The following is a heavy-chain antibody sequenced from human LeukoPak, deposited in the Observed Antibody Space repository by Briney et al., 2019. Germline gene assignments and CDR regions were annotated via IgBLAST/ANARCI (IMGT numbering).Heavy chain of an antibody. D-gene: IGHD6-13*01. CDR3: ARSGIAADYGDY. CDR1: GYTFTSYG. Sequence: ASVKVSCKASGYTFTSYGISWVRQAPGQGLEWMGWINAYNGNTNYAQKLQGRVTMTTDTSTSTAYMELRSLRSDDAAVYYCARSGIAADYGDYWGQGNLVTVSS. J-gene: IGHJ4*02. V-gene: IGHV1-18*01. CDR2: INAYNGNT.